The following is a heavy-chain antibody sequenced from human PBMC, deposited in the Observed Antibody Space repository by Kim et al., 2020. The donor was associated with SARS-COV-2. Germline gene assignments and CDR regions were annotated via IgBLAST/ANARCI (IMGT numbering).Heavy chain of an antibody. CDR1: GYSFTSYW. D-gene: IGHD2-21*02. Sequence: GESLKISCKGSGYSFTSYWIGWVRQMPGKGLEWMGIIYPGDSDTRYSPSFQGQVTISADKSISTAYLQWSSLKASDTAMYYCARSHRPGDCCTPVDDAFDIWGQGTMVTVSS. V-gene: IGHV5-51*01. CDR2: IYPGDSDT. CDR3: ARSHRPGDCCTPVDDAFDI. J-gene: IGHJ3*02.